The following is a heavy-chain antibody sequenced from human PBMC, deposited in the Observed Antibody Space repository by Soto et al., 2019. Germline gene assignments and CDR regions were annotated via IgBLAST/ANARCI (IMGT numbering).Heavy chain of an antibody. CDR3: AKDFASMGWFGEKSYYGMDV. Sequence: GGSLRLSCAASGFTFSSYAMSWVRQAPGKGLEWVSAISGSGGSTYYADSVKGRFTISRDNSKNTLYLQMNSLRAEDTAVYYCAKDFASMGWFGEKSYYGMDVRGQETRVSVSS. CDR2: ISGSGGST. D-gene: IGHD3-10*01. J-gene: IGHJ6*02. CDR1: GFTFSSYA. V-gene: IGHV3-23*01.